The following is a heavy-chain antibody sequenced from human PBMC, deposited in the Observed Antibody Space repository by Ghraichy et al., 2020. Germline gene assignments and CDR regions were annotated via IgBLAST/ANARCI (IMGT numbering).Heavy chain of an antibody. CDR1: GASIASGGYS. J-gene: IGHJ6*03. CDR2: IYHSGNT. Sequence: SCVVSGASIASGGYSWNWIRQTPGKTLEWMGYIYHSGNTLYNPSLKSRVTMSLDRSHSQFSLELTSVTAADSAIYYCARGDPNYHYMDVWGKGRPVTVSS. V-gene: IGHV4-30-2*01. CDR3: ARGDPNYHYMDV.